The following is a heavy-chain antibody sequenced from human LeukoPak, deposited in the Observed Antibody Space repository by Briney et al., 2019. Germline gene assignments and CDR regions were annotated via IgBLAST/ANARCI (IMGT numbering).Heavy chain of an antibody. Sequence: GGSLRLSCAASGFTFSSYDMTWVRQAPGKGLEWVSSISGSGDSTYYTDSVKGRFTISRENSKNTLYLQMNSLRAEDTAVFYCAKGPMGRIDYWGQGTLVTVSS. CDR3: AKGPMGRIDY. V-gene: IGHV3-23*01. J-gene: IGHJ4*02. CDR2: ISGSGDST. D-gene: IGHD2-15*01. CDR1: GFTFSSYD.